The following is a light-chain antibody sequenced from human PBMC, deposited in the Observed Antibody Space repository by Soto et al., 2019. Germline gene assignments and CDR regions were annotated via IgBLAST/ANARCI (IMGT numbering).Light chain of an antibody. CDR3: QQSYSTPPWT. V-gene: IGKV1-39*01. Sequence: DIQLTQSPSSLSASVGDKVTITCRASQSIRSYLNWVQQKPGKAPKLLIYDASSLQTGVPSRFSGSGSGTDFSLTISSLQPEDFATYYCQQSYSTPPWTXGQGTKVDI. CDR2: DAS. CDR1: QSIRSY. J-gene: IGKJ1*01.